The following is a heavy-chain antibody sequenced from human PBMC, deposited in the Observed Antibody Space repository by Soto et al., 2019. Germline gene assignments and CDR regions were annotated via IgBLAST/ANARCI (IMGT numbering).Heavy chain of an antibody. CDR1: GFTFSSYA. D-gene: IGHD2-2*01. CDR2: ISYDGRNK. CDR3: ARESLVPAAILDY. Sequence: QVQLVESGGGVVQPGRSLRLSCAASGFTFSSYAMHWVRQAPGKGLEWVAVISYDGRNKYYADSVKGRFTISRDNSKNTLYLQMNSLRAEDTAVYYCARESLVPAAILDYWGQGTLVTVSS. V-gene: IGHV3-30*04. J-gene: IGHJ4*02.